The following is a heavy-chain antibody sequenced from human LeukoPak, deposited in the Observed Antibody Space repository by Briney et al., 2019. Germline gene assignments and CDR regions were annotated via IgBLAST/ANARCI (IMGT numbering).Heavy chain of an antibody. Sequence: GGSLRLSCAASGFIFRNYAMHWVRQAPGKGLEWVAVVAYDGTNKYYAGSVKGRFTVSRDNSKNILFLQMNSLRAEDTAVYYCARENNSGYDYYFYYMDVWGKGTTVTVSS. CDR3: ARENNSGYDYYFYYMDV. V-gene: IGHV3-30*01. D-gene: IGHD5-12*01. CDR2: VAYDGTNK. J-gene: IGHJ6*03. CDR1: GFIFRNYA.